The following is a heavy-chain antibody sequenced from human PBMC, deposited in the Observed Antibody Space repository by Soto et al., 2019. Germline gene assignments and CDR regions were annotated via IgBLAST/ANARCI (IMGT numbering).Heavy chain of an antibody. J-gene: IGHJ3*01. V-gene: IGHV5-51*01. Sequence: PGESLKISCKGSGYTFTNYWIGWVRQMPGKGLEWMGIIFPGDSDTRYSRSFQGQVTFSADRSSSTAYLQWSSLKASDTAMYCCARLVDYDFWSGYFPFWGQGTMVTVSS. D-gene: IGHD3-3*01. CDR1: GYTFTNYW. CDR3: ARLVDYDFWSGYFPF. CDR2: IFPGDSDT.